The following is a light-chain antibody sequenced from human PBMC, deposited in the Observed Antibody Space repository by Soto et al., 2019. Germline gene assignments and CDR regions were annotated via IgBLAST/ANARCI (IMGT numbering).Light chain of an antibody. CDR3: QQYNGYPYT. V-gene: IGKV1-5*03. J-gene: IGKJ2*01. CDR1: QSITNW. Sequence: DIQMTQSPSTLSASVGDRLSITCRASQSITNWLAWYQQKPGKAPKLLIYKASSLQSEVPSRFSGSASGPEFTLTISSLQPDDFATYYCQQYNGYPYTFGRGTKLEI. CDR2: KAS.